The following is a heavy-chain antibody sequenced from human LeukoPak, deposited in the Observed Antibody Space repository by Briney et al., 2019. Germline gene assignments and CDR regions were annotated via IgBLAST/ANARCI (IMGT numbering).Heavy chain of an antibody. CDR2: IDPSDSYT. J-gene: IGHJ4*02. Sequence: GASLQISCMGSGSSFTNYWITWVRQLPGKGLEWMGRIDPSDSYTNYSPSFQGHVTISADKSISTAYLQWSSLKASDTAMYYCARLSIAVAGGDYFDYWGQGTLVTVSS. CDR3: ARLSIAVAGGDYFDY. V-gene: IGHV5-10-1*01. CDR1: GSSFTNYW. D-gene: IGHD6-19*01.